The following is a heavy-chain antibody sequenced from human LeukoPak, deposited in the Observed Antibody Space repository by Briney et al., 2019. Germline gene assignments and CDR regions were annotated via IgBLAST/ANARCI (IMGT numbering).Heavy chain of an antibody. CDR3: ARVRIAAALDY. CDR2: INPSGGST. D-gene: IGHD6-13*01. J-gene: IGHJ4*02. CDR1: GYTFTSYY. Sequence: ASVKVSCKASGYTFTSYYMHWVRQAPGQGLEWMGIINPSGGSTSYAQKFQGRVTMTRDTSTSTIYMELSSLRSEDTAVYYCARVRIAAALDYWGQGTLVTVSS. V-gene: IGHV1-46*01.